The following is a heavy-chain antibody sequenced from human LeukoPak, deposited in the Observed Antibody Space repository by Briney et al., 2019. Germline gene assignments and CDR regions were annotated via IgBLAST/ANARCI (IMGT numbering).Heavy chain of an antibody. CDR2: ISGSGGTA. D-gene: IGHD3-22*01. CDR1: GFTFSIYA. J-gene: IGHJ4*02. Sequence: GGSLRLSCAASGFTFSIYAMSWVRQAPGKGLEWVSAISGSGGTAYFADSVKGRFTISRDNSKNTLYLQMNSLRAEDTAVYYCAKKGYYDGSGYYMYYFDHWGQGTLVTVSS. V-gene: IGHV3-23*01. CDR3: AKKGYYDGSGYYMYYFDH.